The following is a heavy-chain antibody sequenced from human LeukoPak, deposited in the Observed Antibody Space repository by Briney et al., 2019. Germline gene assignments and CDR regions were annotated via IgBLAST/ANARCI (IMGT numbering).Heavy chain of an antibody. CDR1: GFTFSNYW. Sequence: PGGSLRLSCAASGFTFSNYWMHWVRQAPGKGLVWVARINSDVRKIRYADSVKGRFTISRDNTKNTLYLQMNSLRAEDTAVYYCAKAWGGLRGETRYGAFDIWGQGTMVTVSS. D-gene: IGHD3-10*01. CDR3: AKAWGGLRGETRYGAFDI. J-gene: IGHJ3*02. CDR2: INSDVRKI. V-gene: IGHV3-74*01.